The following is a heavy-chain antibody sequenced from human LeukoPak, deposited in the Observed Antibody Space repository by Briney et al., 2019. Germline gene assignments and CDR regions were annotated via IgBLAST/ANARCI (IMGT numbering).Heavy chain of an antibody. V-gene: IGHV3-21*04. CDR1: GFIFSDYS. D-gene: IGHD6-6*01. Sequence: GGSLRLSCTASGFIFSDYSMNWVRQAPGRGLEWVSSISGTSTYIYYADSVKGRFTISRDNSKNTLYLQMNSLRTEDTAVYYCARDDKQLAGVDYWGQGTLVTVSS. CDR3: ARDDKQLAGVDY. J-gene: IGHJ4*02. CDR2: ISGTSTYI.